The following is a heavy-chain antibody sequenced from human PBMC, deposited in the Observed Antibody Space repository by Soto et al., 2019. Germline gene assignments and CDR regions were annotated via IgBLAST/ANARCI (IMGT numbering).Heavy chain of an antibody. D-gene: IGHD6-6*01. CDR3: AIKPEDSSSSDY. Sequence: QVQLVQSGAEVKKPGSSVKVSCKASGGTFSSYTISWVRQAPGQGLEWMGRIIPILGIANYAQKFQGRVTITADKSTSTAYMELSSLRSEDTAVYYCAIKPEDSSSSDYWGQGTLVTVSS. V-gene: IGHV1-69*02. J-gene: IGHJ4*02. CDR1: GGTFSSYT. CDR2: IIPILGIA.